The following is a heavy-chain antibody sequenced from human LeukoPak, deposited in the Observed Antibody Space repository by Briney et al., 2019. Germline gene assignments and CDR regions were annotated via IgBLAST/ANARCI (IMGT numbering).Heavy chain of an antibody. V-gene: IGHV4-34*01. Sequence: SETLSLTCDVYGGSFSGYYWSWIRQPPGKGLEWIGEINHSGSTNYNPSLKSRVTISVDTSKNQFSLKLSSVTAADTAVYYCARVSDGVRAAQGYFDYWGQGTLVTVSS. D-gene: IGHD1-1*01. CDR3: ARVSDGVRAAQGYFDY. J-gene: IGHJ4*02. CDR2: INHSGST. CDR1: GGSFSGYY.